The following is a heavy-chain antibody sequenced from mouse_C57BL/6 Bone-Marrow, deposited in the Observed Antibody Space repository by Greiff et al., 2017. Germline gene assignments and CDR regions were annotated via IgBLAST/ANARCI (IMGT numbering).Heavy chain of an antibody. J-gene: IGHJ3*01. D-gene: IGHD2-12*01. Sequence: VQLQQSGAELVRPGASVKLSCTASGFNIKDYYMHWVKQRPEQGLEWIGRIDPEDGDTEYAPKFQGKATMTADTSSNTAYLQLSSLTSEDTAVYYCTTDSSYYVVPWFAYWGQGTLVTVSA. CDR2: IDPEDGDT. V-gene: IGHV14-1*01. CDR1: GFNIKDYY. CDR3: TTDSSYYVVPWFAY.